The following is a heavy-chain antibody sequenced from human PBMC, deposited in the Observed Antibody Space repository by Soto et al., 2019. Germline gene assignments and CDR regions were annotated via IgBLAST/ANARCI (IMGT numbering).Heavy chain of an antibody. V-gene: IGHV4-4*02. CDR2: IYHSGTT. D-gene: IGHD4-17*01. Sequence: SETLSLTCAVSGGSITSSNWWSWVRHPPGKGLEWIGEIYHSGTTNYNPSLKSRVTISVDKSNNQFSLKVSSVTAADTAVYYCASLPPTTAERDYYGMDVWGQGTTVTAP. J-gene: IGHJ6*02. CDR1: GGSITSSNW. CDR3: ASLPPTTAERDYYGMDV.